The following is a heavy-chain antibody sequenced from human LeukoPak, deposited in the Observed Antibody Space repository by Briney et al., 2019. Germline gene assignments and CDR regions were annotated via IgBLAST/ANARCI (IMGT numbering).Heavy chain of an antibody. Sequence: PGGSLRLSCAASGFTFSSYGMHRVRQAPGKGLEWVAFIRYDGSNKYYADSVKGRFTISRDNSKNTLYLQMNSLRAEDTAVYYCAKDPYYYGSGSYPAEYFQHWGQGTLVTVSS. J-gene: IGHJ1*01. D-gene: IGHD3-10*01. V-gene: IGHV3-30*02. CDR2: IRYDGSNK. CDR1: GFTFSSYG. CDR3: AKDPYYYGSGSYPAEYFQH.